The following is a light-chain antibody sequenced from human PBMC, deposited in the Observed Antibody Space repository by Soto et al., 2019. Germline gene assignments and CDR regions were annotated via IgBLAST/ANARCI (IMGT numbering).Light chain of an antibody. J-gene: IGLJ3*02. Sequence: QSVLTQPPSVSAAPGQKVTISCSGSSSNIGSNYVSWYQQLPGTAPKLLIYDNNKRPSGIPDRFSGSKSGTSATLGITGLQTGEEADYYCGTWDSSLSANWVFGGGTKLTVL. CDR1: SSNIGSNY. CDR3: GTWDSSLSANWV. CDR2: DNN. V-gene: IGLV1-51*01.